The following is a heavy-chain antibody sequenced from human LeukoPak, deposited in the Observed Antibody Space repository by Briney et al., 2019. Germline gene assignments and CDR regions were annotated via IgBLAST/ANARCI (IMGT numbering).Heavy chain of an antibody. CDR3: TREREPWGMDV. D-gene: IGHD1-26*01. V-gene: IGHV3-66*01. CDR1: GIRVSTLY. CDR2: IYRDGQT. J-gene: IGHJ6*02. Sequence: GGSLRLSCVASGIRVSTLYMSWVRQAPGKGLEWVSLIYRDGQTYYADSVRGRFTISRDNSKNTVFLQMNNVRVDDTGVYYCTREREPWGMDVWGQGATVIVSS.